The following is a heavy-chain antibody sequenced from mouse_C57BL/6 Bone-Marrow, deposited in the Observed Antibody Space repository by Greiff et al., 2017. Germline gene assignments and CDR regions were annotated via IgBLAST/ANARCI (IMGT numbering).Heavy chain of an antibody. CDR3: TPYYPGFAY. CDR2: IDPEDGDT. J-gene: IGHJ3*01. V-gene: IGHV14-1*01. D-gene: IGHD1-1*01. CDR1: GFNIKDYY. Sequence: VQLQQSGAELVKPGASVKLSCTASGFNIKDYYMHWVKQRTEQGLEWIGRIDPEDGDTEYASKFQGKATITADTSSNTAYLQLSSLTSEDTAVYYCTPYYPGFAYWGQGTLVTVSA.